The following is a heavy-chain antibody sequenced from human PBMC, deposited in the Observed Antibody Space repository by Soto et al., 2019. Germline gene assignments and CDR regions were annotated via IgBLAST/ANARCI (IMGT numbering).Heavy chain of an antibody. J-gene: IGHJ4*02. V-gene: IGHV4-31*03. CDR3: ARGKAYYDSSGYYLTFFFDY. CDR1: GGSISRGGYY. CDR2: IYYSGST. Sequence: TLSLTCTVSGGSISRGGYYWSWIRQHPGKGLEWIGYIYYSGSTSYNPSLKSRVTISVYTSKNPFSGQLSSVTAADTAVYYCARGKAYYDSSGYYLTFFFDYWGQGTLVTVSS. D-gene: IGHD3-22*01.